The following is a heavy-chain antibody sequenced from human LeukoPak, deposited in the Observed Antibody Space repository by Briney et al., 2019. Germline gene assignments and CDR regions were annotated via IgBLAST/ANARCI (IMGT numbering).Heavy chain of an antibody. D-gene: IGHD1-1*01. CDR3: VRPGSNSWNGRHYFDR. CDR2: ISSTSETI. J-gene: IGHJ4*02. Sequence: GGSLRLSCAASGFVFFGYSLNWVRQAPGKGREWGAEISSTSETIFYADSVRGRFTISRDNAKNSLYLQMDSLRPEDTAVYYWVRPGSNSWNGRHYFDRWGQRTLVTASS. V-gene: IGHV3-48*01. CDR1: GFVFFGYS.